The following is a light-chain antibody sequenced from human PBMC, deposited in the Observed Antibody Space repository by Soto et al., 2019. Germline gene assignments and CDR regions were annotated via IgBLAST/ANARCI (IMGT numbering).Light chain of an antibody. J-gene: IGKJ4*01. CDR3: QHRSNWLA. CDR1: QSVSST. V-gene: IGKV3-11*01. Sequence: EIVLTQSPGTLSLSPGERATLSCRASQSVSSTLAWYQQKAGQSPRLLIYNASNRATGIPARLSGSGSGTDFTLTITSLEPEDFAVYYCQHRSNWLAFGGGTKVDIK. CDR2: NAS.